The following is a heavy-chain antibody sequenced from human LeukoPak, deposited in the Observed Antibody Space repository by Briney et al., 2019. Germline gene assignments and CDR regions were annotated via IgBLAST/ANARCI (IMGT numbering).Heavy chain of an antibody. V-gene: IGHV5-51*01. CDR2: IYPGDSDT. J-gene: IGHJ1*01. Sequence: GESLKISRKGFGYIFATYWIAWVRQMTGKGLEWMGIIYPGDSDTRYSPSFQGQVTISADKSISTAYLQWSSRKASDNAIYYCARRATSAEYFQHWGQGTLVSVSS. D-gene: IGHD6-6*01. CDR3: ARRATSAEYFQH. CDR1: GYIFATYW.